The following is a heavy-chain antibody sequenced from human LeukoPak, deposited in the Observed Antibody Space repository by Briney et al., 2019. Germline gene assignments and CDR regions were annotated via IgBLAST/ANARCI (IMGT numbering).Heavy chain of an antibody. J-gene: IGHJ1*01. CDR2: IYYSGST. D-gene: IGHD3-22*01. CDR3: ARGHARAKPDYYDSSGSGYFQH. CDR1: GGSISSYY. Sequence: PSETLSLTCTVSGGSISSYYWSWIRQPPGKGLEWIGYIYYSGSTNYNPSLKSRVTISVDTSKNQFSLKLSSVTAADTAVYYCARGHARAKPDYYDSSGSGYFQHWGQGTLVTVSS. V-gene: IGHV4-59*01.